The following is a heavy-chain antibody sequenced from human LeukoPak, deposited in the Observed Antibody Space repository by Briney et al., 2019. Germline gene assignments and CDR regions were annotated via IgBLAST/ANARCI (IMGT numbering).Heavy chain of an antibody. Sequence: ASVKVSCKASGYTFTGYFMHWVRQAPGQGLEWMGWINPNSGDTNYAQKFQGRVTMTRDTSISTAYMELSRLRSDDTAVYYCARGGDILTGYYEYYFDYWGQGTLVTVSS. CDR3: ARGGDILTGYYEYYFDY. J-gene: IGHJ4*02. D-gene: IGHD3-9*01. V-gene: IGHV1-2*02. CDR2: INPNSGDT. CDR1: GYTFTGYF.